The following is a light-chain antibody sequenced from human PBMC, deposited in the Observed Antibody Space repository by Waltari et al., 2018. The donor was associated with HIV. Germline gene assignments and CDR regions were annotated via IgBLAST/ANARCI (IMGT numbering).Light chain of an antibody. Sequence: QSALTQPPSASGSPGQSVTISCSGTNSDIGAYHAVSWYQHHPGKAPKLMIYEVTKRPSGVPDRFSGSESGNTASLTVSGLQAEDEGDYYCTSYGGNNNLLFGGGTKLTVL. J-gene: IGLJ2*01. CDR1: NSDIGAYHA. CDR3: TSYGGNNNLL. V-gene: IGLV2-8*01. CDR2: EVT.